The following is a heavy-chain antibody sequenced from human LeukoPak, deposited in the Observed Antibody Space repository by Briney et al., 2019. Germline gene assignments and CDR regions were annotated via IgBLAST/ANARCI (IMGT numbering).Heavy chain of an antibody. Sequence: ASVKVSCKASGYTFTGYYMHWVRQAPGQGLEWMGWINPNSGGTNYAQKFQGWVTMTRDTSISTACMELSRLRSDDTAVYYCARELAPKYYYYYGMDVWGQGTTVTVSS. J-gene: IGHJ6*02. CDR2: INPNSGGT. CDR3: ARELAPKYYYYYGMDV. V-gene: IGHV1-2*04. CDR1: GYTFTGYY. D-gene: IGHD2-15*01.